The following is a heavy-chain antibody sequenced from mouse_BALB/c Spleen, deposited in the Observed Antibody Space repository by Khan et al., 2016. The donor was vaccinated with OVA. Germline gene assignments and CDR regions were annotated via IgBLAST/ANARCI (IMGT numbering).Heavy chain of an antibody. CDR3: ANVKHGSRDALEY. CDR2: ILPGSGST. CDR1: GYTFSNYW. Sequence: QVQLKQSGAELMKPGASVKISCKATGYTFSNYWIEWVKQRPGHGLEWIGEILPGSGSTNYNERFKGKATFTSDTSSNTAYMQLRSLTSEDSAGYLSANVKHGSRDALEYWGKGNILTGSS. J-gene: IGHJ2*01. V-gene: IGHV1-9*01. D-gene: IGHD1-1*01.